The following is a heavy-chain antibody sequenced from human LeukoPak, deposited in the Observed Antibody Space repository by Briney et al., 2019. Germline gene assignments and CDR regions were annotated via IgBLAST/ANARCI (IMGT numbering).Heavy chain of an antibody. CDR1: GGSISSYY. D-gene: IGHD4-17*01. CDR2: IYYSGST. V-gene: IGHV4-59*01. CDR3: ARDRKGYGDYNDAFDI. J-gene: IGHJ3*02. Sequence: SETLSLTCTVSGGSISSYYWSWIRQPPGKGLEWIGYIYYSGSTNYNPSLKSRVTISVDTSKNQFSLKLSSVTAADTAVYYCARDRKGYGDYNDAFDIWGQGTMVTVSS.